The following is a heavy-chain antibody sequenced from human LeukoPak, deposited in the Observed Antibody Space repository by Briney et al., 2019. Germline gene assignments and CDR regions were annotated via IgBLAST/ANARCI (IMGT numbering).Heavy chain of an antibody. V-gene: IGHV1-18*01. J-gene: IGHJ4*01. CDR1: GYTFTSYA. Sequence: ASVKVSCKASGYTFTSYAMNWVRQAPGQGLEWMGWISTYSGNTNYAQKLQGRVTMTTDTSTSTAYMELRSLRSDDTAVYYCARDPHEFSSGWSHFDYWGHGTLVTVSS. CDR2: ISTYSGNT. CDR3: ARDPHEFSSGWSHFDY. D-gene: IGHD6-19*01.